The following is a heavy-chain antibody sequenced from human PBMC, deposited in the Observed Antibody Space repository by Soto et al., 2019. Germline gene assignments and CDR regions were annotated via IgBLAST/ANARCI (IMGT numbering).Heavy chain of an antibody. Sequence: ASVKVSCKASGYTFTGHYIHWVRQAPEQGPEWMGEIGPETGATRYAQKFQGRVTMTRDMSITTVYMELNNLSPDDTAVYYCGRGRSGQIVVFYWGQGTQVTVSS. V-gene: IGHV1-2*02. CDR2: IGPETGAT. CDR1: GYTFTGHY. J-gene: IGHJ4*02. CDR3: GRGRSGQIVVFY. D-gene: IGHD1-26*01.